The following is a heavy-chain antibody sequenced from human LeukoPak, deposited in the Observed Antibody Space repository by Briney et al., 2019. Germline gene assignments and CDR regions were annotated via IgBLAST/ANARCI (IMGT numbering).Heavy chain of an antibody. D-gene: IGHD6-13*01. CDR3: AIDQTITESSSWYSFDYYYGMDV. V-gene: IGHV3-30*02. Sequence: GGSLRLSCAASGFTFSSYGMHWVRQAPGKGLEWVAFIRYDGSNKYYADSVKGRFTISRDNSKNTLYLQMNSLRAEDTAVYYFAIDQTITESSSWYSFDYYYGMDVWGQGTTGTVS. J-gene: IGHJ6*02. CDR1: GFTFSSYG. CDR2: IRYDGSNK.